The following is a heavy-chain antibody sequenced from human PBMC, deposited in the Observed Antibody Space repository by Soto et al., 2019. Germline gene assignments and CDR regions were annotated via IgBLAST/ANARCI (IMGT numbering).Heavy chain of an antibody. CDR3: ERVHADDSSGYFLDY. J-gene: IGHJ4*02. CDR1: GASVSSGDYY. CDR2: IYFSGAT. V-gene: IGHV4-61*03. Sequence: QVQLQEAGPGLVKPSETLALNCSVSGASVSSGDYYWSWIRQPPGKGLEWIGYIYFSGATSYAPSLRRRVSISMDTSNDRFFLKIKSVTAADTAFYYCERVHADDSSGYFLDYWGQGLLVSVSS. D-gene: IGHD3-22*01.